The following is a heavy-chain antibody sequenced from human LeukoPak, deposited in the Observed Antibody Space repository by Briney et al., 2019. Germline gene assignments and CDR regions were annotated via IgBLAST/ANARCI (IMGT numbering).Heavy chain of an antibody. D-gene: IGHD3-10*01. CDR3: ARHGSVRSPLGP. CDR1: GGSISSYY. J-gene: IGHJ5*02. V-gene: IGHV4-4*09. Sequence: SETLCLTCTVSGGSISSYYWSWIRQPPGKGLEWIGYIYATGSTNYNPSLNSRVTISVDTSKKQFYLNLRSVTAADTAVYYCARHGSVRSPLGPWGQGTLVTVSS. CDR2: IYATGST.